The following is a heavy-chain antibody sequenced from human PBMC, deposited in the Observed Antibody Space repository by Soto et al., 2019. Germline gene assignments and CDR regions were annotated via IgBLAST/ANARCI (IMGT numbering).Heavy chain of an antibody. CDR3: ARSSYYGSGSYFPFDY. D-gene: IGHD3-10*01. Sequence: PGGSLRLSCAASGFTFRRYGMHWVRQAPGKGLEGVAVIWYDGNNKYYADSVKGRFTISRDNPKNTLYLQMNSLRGEDTAVYYCARSSYYGSGSYFPFDYWGQGTLVTVSS. CDR1: GFTFRRYG. V-gene: IGHV3-33*01. J-gene: IGHJ4*02. CDR2: IWYDGNNK.